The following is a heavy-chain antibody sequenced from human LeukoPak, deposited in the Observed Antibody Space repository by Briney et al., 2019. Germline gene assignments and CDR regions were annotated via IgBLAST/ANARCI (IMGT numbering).Heavy chain of an antibody. CDR3: AREGYSYGSDY. J-gene: IGHJ4*02. V-gene: IGHV4-39*07. CDR1: GGSISSSSYY. Sequence: LETLSLTCTVSGGSISSSSYYWGWIRQPPGKGLEWIGSIYYSGSTYYNPSLKSRVTISVDTSKNQFSLKLSSVTAADTAVYYCAREGYSYGSDYWGQGTLVTVSS. D-gene: IGHD5-18*01. CDR2: IYYSGST.